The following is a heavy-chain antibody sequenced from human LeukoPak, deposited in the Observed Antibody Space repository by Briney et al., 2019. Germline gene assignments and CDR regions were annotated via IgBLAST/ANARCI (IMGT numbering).Heavy chain of an antibody. CDR1: GFTFSIYA. CDR3: AKDRPNYYGSNGHYYRRDGDY. J-gene: IGHJ4*02. D-gene: IGHD3-22*01. CDR2: ITSSGDGT. Sequence: GGSLRLSCAASGFTFSIYAMSWVRQAPGKGLQWVSSITSSGDGTYYADSVKGRFTISRDNSENMSYLQMNSLRVEDTAVYFCAKDRPNYYGSNGHYYRRDGDYWGQGTLVTVSS. V-gene: IGHV3-23*01.